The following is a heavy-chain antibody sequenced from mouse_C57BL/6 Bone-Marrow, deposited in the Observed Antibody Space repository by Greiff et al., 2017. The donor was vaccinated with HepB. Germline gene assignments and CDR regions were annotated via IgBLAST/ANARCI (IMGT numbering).Heavy chain of an antibody. D-gene: IGHD2-3*01. CDR1: GYTFTDYE. V-gene: IGHV1-15*01. Sequence: LQQSGAELVRPGASVTLSCKASGYTFTDYEMHWVKQTPVQGLEWIGAIDPETGGTAYNQKFKGKAILTADKSSITAYMELRSLTSEDSAVYYCTRSDDGYYRYWFAYWGQGTLVTVSA. CDR3: TRSDDGYYRYWFAY. J-gene: IGHJ3*01. CDR2: IDPETGGT.